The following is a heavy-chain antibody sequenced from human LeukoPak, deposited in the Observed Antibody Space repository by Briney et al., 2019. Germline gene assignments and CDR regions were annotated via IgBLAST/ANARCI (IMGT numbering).Heavy chain of an antibody. CDR1: GGTFSSYA. CDR2: IIPIFGTA. J-gene: IGHJ6*02. Sequence: ASVKVSCKASGGTFSSYAISWVRQAPGQGLGWMGGIIPIFGTANYAQKFQGRVTITADESTSTAYMELSSLRSEDTAVYYCARDSVYYYDSSGYPHYYGMDVWGQGTTVTVSS. CDR3: ARDSVYYYDSSGYPHYYGMDV. V-gene: IGHV1-69*13. D-gene: IGHD3-22*01.